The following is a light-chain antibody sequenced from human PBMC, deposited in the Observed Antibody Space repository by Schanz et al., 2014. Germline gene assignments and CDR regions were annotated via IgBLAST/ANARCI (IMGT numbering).Light chain of an antibody. CDR2: DVN. V-gene: IGLV2-14*01. J-gene: IGLJ2*01. CDR3: SSYAGGNNLV. CDR1: SSDVGGYNY. Sequence: QSVLTQPASVSGSPGQSITISCTGTSSDVGGYNYVSWYQQHPGKAPKLMIYDVNNRPSGVSNRFSGSKSGNTASLTVSGLQAEDEADYYCSSYAGGNNLVFGGGTKLTVL.